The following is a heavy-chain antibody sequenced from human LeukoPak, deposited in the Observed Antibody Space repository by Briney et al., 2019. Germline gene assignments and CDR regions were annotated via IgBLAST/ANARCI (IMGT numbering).Heavy chain of an antibody. CDR2: INSDGSST. CDR1: GFTFSRYW. J-gene: IGHJ4*02. Sequence: GGSLRLSCAASGFTFSRYWMHWVRQAPGKGLVWVSRINSDGSSTNYADSVKGRFIISRDNAKNTLYLQMNSLRAEDTAVYYCASDLKWELLQPFDYWGQGTLVTVSS. V-gene: IGHV3-74*01. CDR3: ASDLKWELLQPFDY. D-gene: IGHD1-26*01.